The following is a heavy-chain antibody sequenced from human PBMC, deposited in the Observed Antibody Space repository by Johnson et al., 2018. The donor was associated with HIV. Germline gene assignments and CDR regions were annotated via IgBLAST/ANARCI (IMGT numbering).Heavy chain of an antibody. V-gene: IGHV3-20*04. CDR1: GFTFDDYG. J-gene: IGHJ3*01. CDR2: LNWNGGST. Sequence: VQLVESGGGVVRPGGSLRLSCAAAGFTFDDYGMSWVRQAPGKGLEWVSGLNWNGGSTGYADSVTARFPISRDNAKNSLYLQMNSLSAEDTALYYCAGGGDVVWFGEFPGAFDVWGQGTMVTVSS. D-gene: IGHD3-10*01. CDR3: AGGGDVVWFGEFPGAFDV.